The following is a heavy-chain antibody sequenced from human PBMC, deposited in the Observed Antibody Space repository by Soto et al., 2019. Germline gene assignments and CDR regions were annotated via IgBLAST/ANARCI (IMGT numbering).Heavy chain of an antibody. V-gene: IGHV4-34*01. J-gene: IGHJ6*02. CDR3: ALGSYYYYYYGMDV. CDR1: GGSFSGYY. CDR2: INHSGST. Sequence: LSLTCAVYGGSFSGYYWSWIRQPPGKGLEWIGEINHSGSTNYNPSLKSRVTISVDTSKNQFSLKLSSVTAADTAVYYCALGSYYYYYYGMDVWGQGTTVTVSS.